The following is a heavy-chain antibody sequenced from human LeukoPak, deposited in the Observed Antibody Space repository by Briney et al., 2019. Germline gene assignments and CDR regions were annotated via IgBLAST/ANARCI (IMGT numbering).Heavy chain of an antibody. J-gene: IGHJ4*02. CDR1: GGSISSGDYY. D-gene: IGHD6-13*01. Sequence: SETLSLTCTVSGGSISSGDYYWSWIRQPPGKGLEWIGYIYYSGSTYYNPSLKSRVTISVDTSKNQFSLKLSSVTAADTAVYYCARVSSSSWYYFDYWGQGTLVTVSS. CDR3: ARVSSSSWYYFDY. V-gene: IGHV4-30-4*01. CDR2: IYYSGST.